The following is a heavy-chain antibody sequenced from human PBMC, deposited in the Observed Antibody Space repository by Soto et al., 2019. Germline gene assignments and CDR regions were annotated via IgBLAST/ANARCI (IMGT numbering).Heavy chain of an antibody. CDR3: AAGGGLPRYS. Sequence: QLQLQESGSGLVKPSQTLSLTCAVSGGSISSGGYSWSWIRQPPGKGLEWIGYIYHSGSTYYNPSRKRRVTLPVVRATTPFSLKLSSVTAADTAVYYCAAGGGLPRYSWGQGTLVTVSS. J-gene: IGHJ4*02. CDR2: IYHSGST. D-gene: IGHD5-12*01. CDR1: GGSISSGGYS. V-gene: IGHV4-30-2*01.